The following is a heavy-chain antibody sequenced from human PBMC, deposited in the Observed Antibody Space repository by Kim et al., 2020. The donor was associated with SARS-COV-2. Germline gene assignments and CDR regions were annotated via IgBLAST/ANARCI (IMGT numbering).Heavy chain of an antibody. CDR1: GGTFSSYA. V-gene: IGHV1-69*04. J-gene: IGHJ4*02. Sequence: SVKVSCKASGGTFSSYAISWVRQAPGQGLEWMGRIIPILGIANYAQKFQGRVTITADKSTSTAYMELSSLRSEDTAVYYCASDSSGYFRFFDYWGQGTLVTVSS. CDR2: IIPILGIA. D-gene: IGHD3-22*01. CDR3: ASDSSGYFRFFDY.